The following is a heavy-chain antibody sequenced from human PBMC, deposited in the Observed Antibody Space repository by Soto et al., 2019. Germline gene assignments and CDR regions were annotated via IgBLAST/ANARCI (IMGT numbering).Heavy chain of an antibody. Sequence: QITLKGSGRPLVKPTQTLTLTCTLSGISLTTSGVGLGWIRQTPGKALEWLALIYWNDDKHYNPSLKTRLTITKDTSKNQAVLTMTNMDPVDTATYFCARGLATLHVFAFDFWYQGTVVIVSS. J-gene: IGHJ3*01. CDR3: ARGLATLHVFAFDF. V-gene: IGHV2-5*01. CDR1: GISLTTSGVG. D-gene: IGHD6-6*01. CDR2: IYWNDDK.